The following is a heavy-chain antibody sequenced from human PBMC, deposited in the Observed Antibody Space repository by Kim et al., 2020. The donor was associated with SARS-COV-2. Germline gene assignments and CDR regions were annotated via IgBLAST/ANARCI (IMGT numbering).Heavy chain of an antibody. V-gene: IGHV3-23*01. J-gene: IGHJ4*02. Sequence: GGSLRLSCAASGFTFSNYVVSWVRQAPGKGLEWVSGISGSGDSKYSADSVKGRFTISRDNSNNTLYLQVNSVRAEDTAVYYCATGVGVTYPFAYWGQGTLVTVSS. CDR1: GFTFSNYV. CDR2: ISGSGDSK. CDR3: ATGVGVTYPFAY. D-gene: IGHD1-26*01.